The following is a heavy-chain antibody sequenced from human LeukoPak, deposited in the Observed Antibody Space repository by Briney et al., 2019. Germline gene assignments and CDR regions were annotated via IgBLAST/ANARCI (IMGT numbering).Heavy chain of an antibody. D-gene: IGHD5-24*01. Sequence: ETLSLTCTVSGGSISSSSYYWGWIRQPPGKGLEWVSALNSGGDTTYYGDSVKGRFTISRDNSKNTLYLQMHSLRVEDTAIYYCVNRDGGWLQSSGMDVWGQGTAVTVSS. CDR1: GGSISSSSYY. CDR3: VNRDGGWLQSSGMDV. V-gene: IGHV3-23*01. CDR2: LNSGGDTT. J-gene: IGHJ6*02.